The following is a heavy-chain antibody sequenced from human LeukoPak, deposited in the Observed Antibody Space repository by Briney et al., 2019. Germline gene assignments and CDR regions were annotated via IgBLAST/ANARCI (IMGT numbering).Heavy chain of an antibody. CDR3: AKRDYYDSRGYYEYYFDY. CDR2: ISGRGGST. D-gene: IGHD3-22*01. Sequence: GGSLRLSCAASGFTSSSYALSCVRQAPGKGLEWVSGISGRGGSTYYADSVKGRFTISRDNSKNTLYLQMNSLRAEDTAVYYCAKRDYYDSRGYYEYYFDYWGQGTLVTVSS. J-gene: IGHJ4*02. V-gene: IGHV3-23*01. CDR1: GFTSSSYA.